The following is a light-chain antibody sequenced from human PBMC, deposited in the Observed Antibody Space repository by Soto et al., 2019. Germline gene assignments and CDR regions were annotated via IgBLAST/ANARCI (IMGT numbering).Light chain of an antibody. Sequence: QLVLTQSPSASASLGDSVTLTCTLSSGHSSDAIAGHQQQPETGPRSLLKINSDGSHYTGDAVPDRGSGSTSGAVLYLTVPSLQSEDEYYYHSHTRGPAIRVFGGGTKLTVL. J-gene: IGLJ3*02. CDR1: SGHSSDA. CDR2: INSDGSH. V-gene: IGLV4-69*01. CDR3: HTRGPAIRV.